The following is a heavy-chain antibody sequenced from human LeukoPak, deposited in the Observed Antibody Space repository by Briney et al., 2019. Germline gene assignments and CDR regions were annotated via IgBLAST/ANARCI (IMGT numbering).Heavy chain of an antibody. CDR2: INPNSGDT. V-gene: IGHV1-2*02. Sequence: ASVKVSCKASGYTFIGYYIHWVRQAPGQGLEWMGWINPNSGDTKYSQEFQGRVTMTRDTSISTAYMELRSLRSDDTAVYYCARDRMIAAAWYEQKSIDYWGQGTLVTVSS. D-gene: IGHD6-13*01. J-gene: IGHJ4*02. CDR3: ARDRMIAAAWYEQKSIDY. CDR1: GYTFIGYY.